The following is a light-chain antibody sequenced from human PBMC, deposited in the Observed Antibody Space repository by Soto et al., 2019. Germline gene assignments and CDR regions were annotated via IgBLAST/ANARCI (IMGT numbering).Light chain of an antibody. CDR2: GAF. Sequence: EFVLTQPPATLALKTWEEPPLSCGASQSLINFVAWYQRKPGQPPRLLIYGAFSRATGIPDRFSGSGSGTDFTLAISRLEPEDFAVYYCQQYGSSPRTFGHGTKVDIK. CDR3: QQYGSSPRT. CDR1: QSLINF. V-gene: IGKV3-20*01. J-gene: IGKJ1*01.